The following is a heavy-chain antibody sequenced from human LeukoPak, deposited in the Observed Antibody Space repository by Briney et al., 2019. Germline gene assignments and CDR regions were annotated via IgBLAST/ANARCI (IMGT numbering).Heavy chain of an antibody. J-gene: IGHJ5*02. V-gene: IGHV3-7*01. CDR2: MNQDGSGK. CDR1: GFTFSSYG. Sequence: GGTLRLSCAASGFTFSSYGMTWVRQAPGKGLEWVANMNQDGSGKYYVDSAKGRFAISRDNAKNSLYLQMNNLRAEDTAVYYCARDNDRKDDSWGQGTLVTVSS. D-gene: IGHD3-16*01. CDR3: ARDNDRKDDS.